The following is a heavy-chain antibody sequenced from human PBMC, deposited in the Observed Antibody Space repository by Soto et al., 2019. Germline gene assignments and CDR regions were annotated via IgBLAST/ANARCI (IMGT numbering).Heavy chain of an antibody. D-gene: IGHD3-9*01. CDR2: ISYDGSNK. Sequence: QVQLVESGGGVVQPGRSLRLSCAASGFTFSNNAMDWVRQAPGKGLEWVAAISYDGSNKYIAESVKVRFSSSRDNSKNNLFLQLMSLKTEVTAGYACARGTIKCVFSAIDNWGHGTTVTVSS. V-gene: IGHV3-30-3*01. CDR3: ARGTIKCVFSAIDN. J-gene: IGHJ6*02. CDR1: GFTFSNNA.